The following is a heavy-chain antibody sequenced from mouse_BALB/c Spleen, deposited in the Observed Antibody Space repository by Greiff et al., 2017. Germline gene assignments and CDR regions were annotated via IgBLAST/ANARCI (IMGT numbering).Heavy chain of an antibody. CDR2: ISYDGSN. V-gene: IGHV3-6*02. CDR1: GYSITNGYY. J-gene: IGHJ3*01. CDR3: ARDKAY. Sequence: VQLQESGPGLVKPSQSLSLTCSVTGYSITNGYYWNWIRQFPGNKLEWMGYISYDGSNNYNPSLKNRISITRDTSKNQFFLKLNSVTTEDTATYYCARDKAYWGQGTLVTVSA.